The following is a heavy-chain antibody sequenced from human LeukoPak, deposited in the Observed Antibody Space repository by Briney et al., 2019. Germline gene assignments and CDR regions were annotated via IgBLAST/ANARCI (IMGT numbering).Heavy chain of an antibody. Sequence: SETLSLTCTVSGGSISSYYWSWIRQPPGKGLEWIGYIYYSGSTNYNPSLKSRVTISVATSKNQFSLKLSSVTAADTAVYYCARHMRLFWYFQHWGQGTLVTVSS. D-gene: IGHD3-22*01. V-gene: IGHV4-59*01. CDR3: ARHMRLFWYFQH. J-gene: IGHJ1*01. CDR1: GGSISSYY. CDR2: IYYSGST.